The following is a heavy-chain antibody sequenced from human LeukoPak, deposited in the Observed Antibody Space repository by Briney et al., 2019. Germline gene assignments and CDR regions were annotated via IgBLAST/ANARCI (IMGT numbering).Heavy chain of an antibody. CDR2: IKQDGSEN. D-gene: IGHD5-12*01. J-gene: IGHJ6*03. CDR1: GFTFSSYW. V-gene: IGHV3-7*03. CDR3: AKGLRGGYDYYYYYYMDV. Sequence: GGSLRLSCVASGFTFSSYWMSWVRQAPGKGLEWVANIKQDGSENFYVDSVKGRFTISRDNAKNSLYLQMNSLRAEDTAVYYCAKGLRGGYDYYYYYYMDVWGKGTTVTISS.